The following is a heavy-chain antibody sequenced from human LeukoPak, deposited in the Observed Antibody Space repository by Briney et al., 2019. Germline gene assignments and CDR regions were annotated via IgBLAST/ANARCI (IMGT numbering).Heavy chain of an antibody. J-gene: IGHJ4*02. CDR3: ARGRRLDYYDILTGYYSY. CDR2: ISAYNGNT. Sequence: ASVKVSCKASGYTFTSYGISWVRQAPGQGLEWMGWISAYNGNTNYAQKLQGRVTMTRDTSTSTVYMELSSLRSEDTAVYYCARGRRLDYYDILTGYYSYWGQGTLVTVSS. D-gene: IGHD3-9*01. V-gene: IGHV1-18*01. CDR1: GYTFTSYG.